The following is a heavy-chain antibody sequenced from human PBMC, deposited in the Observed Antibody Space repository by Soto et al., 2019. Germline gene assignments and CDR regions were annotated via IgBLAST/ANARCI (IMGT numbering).Heavy chain of an antibody. V-gene: IGHV4-61*01. D-gene: IGHD1-26*01. CDR3: ARGVELDPYYYYGMDV. Sequence: SETLSLTCTVSGGSVSSGSYYWSWIRQPPGKGLEWIGYIYYSGSTNYNPSLKSRVTISVDTSKNQFSLKLSSVTAAHTAVYYCARGVELDPYYYYGMDVWGQGTTVTVSS. J-gene: IGHJ6*02. CDR2: IYYSGST. CDR1: GGSVSSGSYY.